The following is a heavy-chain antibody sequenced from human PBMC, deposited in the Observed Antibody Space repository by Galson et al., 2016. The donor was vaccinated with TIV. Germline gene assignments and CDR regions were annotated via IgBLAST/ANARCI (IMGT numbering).Heavy chain of an antibody. CDR2: TYYRSEWYN. Sequence: CAISGDSVSSISAAWNWVQQSPSRGLEWLGRTYYRSEWYNDYAVSVKSRMTINPDTSKNQFSLQLNSVTHEDTAVYYCTRAAGKNGASCYATCETFDIWGQGTMVTVSS. J-gene: IGHJ3*02. D-gene: IGHD2-2*01. CDR1: GDSVSSISAA. CDR3: TRAAGKNGASCYATCETFDI. V-gene: IGHV6-1*01.